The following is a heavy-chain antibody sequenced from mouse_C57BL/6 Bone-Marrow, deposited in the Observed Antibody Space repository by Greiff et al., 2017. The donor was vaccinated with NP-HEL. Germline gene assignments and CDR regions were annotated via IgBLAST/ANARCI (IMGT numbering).Heavy chain of an antibody. CDR2: IDPETGGT. CDR3: TRTDYCGSSSWFAY. CDR1: GYTFTDYE. V-gene: IGHV1-15*01. J-gene: IGHJ3*01. Sequence: VQLQQSGAELVRPGASVTLSCKASGYTFTDYEMHWVKQTPVHGLEWIGAIDPETGGTAYNQKFKGKAILTADKSSTTAYMELRSLTSEDSAVYYCTRTDYCGSSSWFAYWGQGTLVTVSA. D-gene: IGHD1-1*01.